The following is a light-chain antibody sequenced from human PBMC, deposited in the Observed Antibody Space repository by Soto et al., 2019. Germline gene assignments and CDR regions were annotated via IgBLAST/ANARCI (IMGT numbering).Light chain of an antibody. CDR3: SSYAGNYNGV. J-gene: IGLJ3*02. CDR2: EVT. Sequence: QSALTQPPSASGSPGQSVTISCTGTSSDVGGYNSVSWYQQHPGKAPKLMIYEVTKRPSGVPDRFSGSRSGNTASLTVSGLQAEDEADYYCSSYAGNYNGVFGGGTKLTVL. CDR1: SSDVGGYNS. V-gene: IGLV2-8*01.